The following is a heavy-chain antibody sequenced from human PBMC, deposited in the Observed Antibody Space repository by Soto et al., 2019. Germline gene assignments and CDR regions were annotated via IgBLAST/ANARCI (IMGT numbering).Heavy chain of an antibody. CDR3: ASITMVRGVIIDLDY. CDR2: GSAYNGNT. J-gene: IGHJ4*02. CDR1: GYTFTSYG. V-gene: IGHV1-18*04. Sequence: ASVKVSCKASGYTFTSYGISWVRQAPGQGLEWVGWGSAYNGNTNYAQKLQGRVTMTTDTSTSTAYMELRSLRSDDTAVYYCASITMVRGVIIDLDYWGQGTLVTVSS. D-gene: IGHD3-10*01.